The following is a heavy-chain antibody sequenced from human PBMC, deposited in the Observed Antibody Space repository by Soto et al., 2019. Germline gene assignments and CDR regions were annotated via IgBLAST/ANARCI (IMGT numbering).Heavy chain of an antibody. CDR3: ARGRSSWYWEHYYYYGMDV. D-gene: IGHD6-13*01. Sequence: PSETLSLTCAVYGGSFSGYYWSWIRQPPGKGLEWIGEINHSGSTNYNPSLKGRVTISVDTSKNQFSLKLSSVTAADTAVYYCARGRSSWYWEHYYYYGMDVWGQGTTVTVSS. CDR1: GGSFSGYY. J-gene: IGHJ6*02. CDR2: INHSGST. V-gene: IGHV4-34*01.